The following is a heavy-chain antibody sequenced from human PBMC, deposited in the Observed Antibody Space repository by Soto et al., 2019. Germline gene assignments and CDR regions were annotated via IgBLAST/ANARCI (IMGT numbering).Heavy chain of an antibody. D-gene: IGHD5-12*01. CDR1: DGSISSSDSY. V-gene: IGHV4-39*01. CDR2: IYYSGSI. CDR3: ARQDIVTTMGFDY. Sequence: SEIQSLTCTVSDGSISSSDSYWGCIRQHPEKGLDWIGSIYYSGSIYYNPSLKSRVTISVNTSTNQFSLKLSSVTAADMAVYYCARQDIVTTMGFDYWGRGTLVTVSS. J-gene: IGHJ4*02.